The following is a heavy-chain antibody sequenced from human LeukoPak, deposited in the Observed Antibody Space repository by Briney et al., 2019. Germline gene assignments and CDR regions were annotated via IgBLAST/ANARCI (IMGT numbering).Heavy chain of an antibody. D-gene: IGHD6-19*01. V-gene: IGHV3-48*03. Sequence: PGGSLRLSCAASGFTFSSYEMNWVRQAPGKGLEWVSYISSSGSTIYYADSVKGRSTISRDNAKNSLYLQMNSLRAEDTAVYYCARESSSGWYQGNWFDPWGQGTLVTVSS. CDR2: ISSSGSTI. CDR3: ARESSSGWYQGNWFDP. J-gene: IGHJ5*02. CDR1: GFTFSSYE.